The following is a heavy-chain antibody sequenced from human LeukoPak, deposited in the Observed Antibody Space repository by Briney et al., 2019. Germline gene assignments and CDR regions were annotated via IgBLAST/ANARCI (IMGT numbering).Heavy chain of an antibody. D-gene: IGHD1-26*01. CDR3: AREWEGGLFDY. CDR1: GFTFRSYS. J-gene: IGHJ4*02. CDR2: ISSSSSYI. V-gene: IGHV3-21*01. Sequence: GGSLRLSCAASGFTFRSYSMNWVRQAPGKGLEWVSSISSSSSYIYYADSVKGRFTISRDNAKNSLYLQMNSLRAEDTAVYYCAREWEGGLFDYWGQGTLVTVSS.